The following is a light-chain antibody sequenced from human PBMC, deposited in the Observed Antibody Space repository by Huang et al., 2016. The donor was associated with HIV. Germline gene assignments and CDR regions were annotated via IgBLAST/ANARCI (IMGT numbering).Light chain of an antibody. Sequence: ETIMTQSPATLSVSPGERATLFCRASQSVGSNLAWYQQKPGQAPRLLIHGASARAAGVPARFSGGGSGTECTLTISSLQSEDFAVYYCQQYKNWPPGTFGQGTKLDIK. CDR2: GAS. CDR3: QQYKNWPPGT. V-gene: IGKV3-15*01. CDR1: QSVGSN. J-gene: IGKJ2*02.